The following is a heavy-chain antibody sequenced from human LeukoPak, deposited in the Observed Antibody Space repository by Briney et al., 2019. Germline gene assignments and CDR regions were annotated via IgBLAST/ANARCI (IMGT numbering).Heavy chain of an antibody. CDR3: ARGLAYCGGDCYSIPSDAFDI. D-gene: IGHD2-21*02. CDR1: GYTFTSYG. CDR2: INAGNGNT. Sequence: ASVKVSCKASGYTFTSYGISWVRQAPGQRLEWMGWINAGNGNTKYSQKFQGRVTITRDTSASTAYMELSSLRSEDTAVYYCARGLAYCGGDCYSIPSDAFDIWGQGTMVTVSS. J-gene: IGHJ3*02. V-gene: IGHV1-3*01.